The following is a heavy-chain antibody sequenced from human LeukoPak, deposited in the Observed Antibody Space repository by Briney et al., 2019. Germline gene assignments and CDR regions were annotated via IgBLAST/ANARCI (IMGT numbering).Heavy chain of an antibody. CDR3: AKAPRFYDSSGYYSAYFDY. CDR1: GFTFSSYA. D-gene: IGHD3-22*01. J-gene: IGHJ4*02. CDR2: ISGSGGSK. Sequence: GGSLRLSCVASGFTFSSYAMSWVRQAPGKGLEWVSAISGSGGSKYYADSVKGRFTISRDNSKNTLYLQMNSLRAEETAVYYCAKAPRFYDSSGYYSAYFDYWGQGTLVTVSS. V-gene: IGHV3-23*01.